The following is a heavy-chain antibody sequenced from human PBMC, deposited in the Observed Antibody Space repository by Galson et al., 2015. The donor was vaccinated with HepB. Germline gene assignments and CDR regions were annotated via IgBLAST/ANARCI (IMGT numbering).Heavy chain of an antibody. Sequence: SLRLSCAASGFTFSSYAMSWVRQAPGKGLEWVSAISGSGGSTYYADSVKGRFTISRDNSKNTLYLQMNSLRAEDTAVYYCAKGGARSSRHYYYYYYMDVWGKGTTVTVSS. V-gene: IGHV3-23*01. CDR1: GFTFSSYA. J-gene: IGHJ6*03. D-gene: IGHD6-6*01. CDR3: AKGGARSSRHYYYYYYMDV. CDR2: ISGSGGST.